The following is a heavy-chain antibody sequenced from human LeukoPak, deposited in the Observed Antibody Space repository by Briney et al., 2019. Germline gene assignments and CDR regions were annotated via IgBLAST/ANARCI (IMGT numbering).Heavy chain of an antibody. J-gene: IGHJ3*02. Sequence: PSETLSLTCTVPGDSISSYYWSWNRQPPGKGQEWIGYIYTSGSTNYNPSLKSRVTISVDTSKNQFSLKLSSVTAADTAVYYCARFFRGITMVRGVYDAFDIWGQGTMVTVSS. CDR1: GDSISSYY. D-gene: IGHD3-10*01. CDR3: ARFFRGITMVRGVYDAFDI. CDR2: IYTSGST. V-gene: IGHV4-4*09.